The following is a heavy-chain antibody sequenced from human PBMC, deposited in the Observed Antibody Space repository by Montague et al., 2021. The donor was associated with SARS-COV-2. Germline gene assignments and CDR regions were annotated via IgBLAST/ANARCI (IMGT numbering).Heavy chain of an antibody. Sequence: SETLSLTCAVHGGSFSPYSWNWIRQPPGKGLEWIGEIHHGGSTNYNPSIKSRVTISADTSKNQISLKLTSVDAANTAVYYCARLGDGVVPSPILGVGPYYSYYYMDVWGKGTPVTVFS. V-gene: IGHV4-34*01. J-gene: IGHJ6*03. CDR2: IHHGGST. CDR1: GGSFSPYS. CDR3: ARLGDGVVPSPILGVGPYYSYYYMDV. D-gene: IGHD3-10*01.